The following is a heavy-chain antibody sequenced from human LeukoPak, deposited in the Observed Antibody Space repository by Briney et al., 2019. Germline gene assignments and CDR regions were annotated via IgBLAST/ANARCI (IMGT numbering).Heavy chain of an antibody. V-gene: IGHV4-59*01. CDR3: ARADYDFWSCYSVFDY. CDR2: IYYSGST. CDR1: GGSISSCY. Sequence: SETLSLTCTVSGGSISSCYWSWIRQPPGKGLEWIGYIYYSGSTNYNPSLKSRVTISVDTSKNQFSLKLSSVTAADTAVYYCARADYDFWSCYSVFDYWGQGTLVTVSS. D-gene: IGHD3-3*01. J-gene: IGHJ4*02.